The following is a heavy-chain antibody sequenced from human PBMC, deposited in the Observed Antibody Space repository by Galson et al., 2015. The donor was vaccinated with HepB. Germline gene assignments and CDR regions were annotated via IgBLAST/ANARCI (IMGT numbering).Heavy chain of an antibody. D-gene: IGHD6-13*01. CDR1: GFTFRSYA. CDR2: ISSNGGST. CDR3: VKDMSVSSSRVELYA. V-gene: IGHV3-64D*06. J-gene: IGHJ5*02. Sequence: SLRLSCAASGFTFRSYAMHWVRQAPGKGLEYVSAISSNGGSTYYADSVKGRFTISRDDSKNTLYLQMSSLRAEDTAVYYCVKDMSVSSSRVELYAWGQGTLVTVSS.